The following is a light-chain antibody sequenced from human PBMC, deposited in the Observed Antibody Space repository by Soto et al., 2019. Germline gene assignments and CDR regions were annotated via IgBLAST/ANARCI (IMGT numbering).Light chain of an antibody. J-gene: IGKJ4*01. Sequence: DIVMTQSPLSLPVTPGEPASISCRSSQSLLHSNGYNYLDWYLQKPGQSPQLLIYLGSNRASGVPYRFTGSGSGTDFTLKISRVEAEDVGVYYCMQALQTPIFGGGTKVEI. V-gene: IGKV2-28*01. CDR2: LGS. CDR3: MQALQTPI. CDR1: QSLLHSNGYNY.